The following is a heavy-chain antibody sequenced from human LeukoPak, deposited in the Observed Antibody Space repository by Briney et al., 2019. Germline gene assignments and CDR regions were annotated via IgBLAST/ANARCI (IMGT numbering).Heavy chain of an antibody. CDR3: ARDRRWELLHAFDI. Sequence: SETLSLTCSVSGDSICSYFWSWIRQPPGKGLEWIAYVHYREKTNYNPSLKSRVTISLDTSKNQISLKLSSVTAADTAVYYCARDRRWELLHAFDIWGQGTVVSVSS. J-gene: IGHJ3*02. CDR2: VHYREKT. CDR1: GDSICSYF. V-gene: IGHV4-59*01. D-gene: IGHD1-26*01.